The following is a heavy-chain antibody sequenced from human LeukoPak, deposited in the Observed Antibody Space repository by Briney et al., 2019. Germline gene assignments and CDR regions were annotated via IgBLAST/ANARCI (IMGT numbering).Heavy chain of an antibody. CDR3: ARDLTRITIFGVVSGYMDV. D-gene: IGHD3-3*01. Sequence: KPGWSLRLSCAASGFTFSSYSMNWVRQAPGKGLEWVSSISSSSSYIYYADSVKGRFTISKDNAKNSLYLQMNSLRAEDTAVYYCARDLTRITIFGVVSGYMDVWGKGTTVTVSS. CDR1: GFTFSSYS. CDR2: ISSSSSYI. J-gene: IGHJ6*03. V-gene: IGHV3-21*01.